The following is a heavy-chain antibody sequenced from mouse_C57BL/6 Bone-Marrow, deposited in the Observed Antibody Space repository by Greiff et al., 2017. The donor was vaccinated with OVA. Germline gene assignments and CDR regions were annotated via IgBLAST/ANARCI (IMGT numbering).Heavy chain of an antibody. V-gene: IGHV1-63*01. CDR1: GYTFTNSW. CDR3: ARQDGSSDGGFSD. CDR2: IYPGGGYP. D-gene: IGHD1-1*01. J-gene: IGHJ3*01. Sequence: VQLQQSGAELVRPGTSVKLSCKASGYTFTNSWIGWVTQRPGPGLEWIGDIYPGGGYPNYNEQFKGKATLTADKSSSTSSKQFSRLTSEDSAILYGARQDGSSDGGFSDWGQGTLVTVAA.